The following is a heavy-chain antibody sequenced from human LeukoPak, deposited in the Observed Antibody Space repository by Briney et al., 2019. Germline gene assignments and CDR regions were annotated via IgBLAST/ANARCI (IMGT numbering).Heavy chain of an antibody. D-gene: IGHD1-26*01. V-gene: IGHV4-59*01. CDR2: IYYSGST. J-gene: IGHJ5*02. CDR3: AREVGATPGRFDP. Sequence: SETLSLTCTVSGGSISSYYWSWLRQPPGKGLEWIGYIYYSGSTNYNPSLKSRVTISIDTSKNQFSLKLTSLTAADTAVYYCAREVGATPGRFDPWGQGTLVTVSS. CDR1: GGSISSYY.